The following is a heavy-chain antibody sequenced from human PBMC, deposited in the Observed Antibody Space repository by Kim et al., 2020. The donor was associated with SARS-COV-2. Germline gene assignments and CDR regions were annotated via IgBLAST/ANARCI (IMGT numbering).Heavy chain of an antibody. CDR3: ARYCSSTSCYIGGRYYYYMDV. CDR2: ISTSGNTI. Sequence: GGSLRLSCAASGFTFSSYEMNWVRQAPGKGLEWVSYISTSGNTIYYADSVQGRFTISRDNGKNSLYLQMNGLRAEDTALYYCARYCSSTSCYIGGRYYYYMDVWGEETTVTVSS. CDR1: GFTFSSYE. V-gene: IGHV3-48*03. J-gene: IGHJ6*03. D-gene: IGHD2-2*02.